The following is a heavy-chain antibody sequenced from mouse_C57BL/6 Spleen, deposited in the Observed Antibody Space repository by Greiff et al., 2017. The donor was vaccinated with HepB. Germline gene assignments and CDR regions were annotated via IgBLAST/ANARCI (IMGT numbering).Heavy chain of an antibody. CDR3: ARDRAPYYGSSPWYFDV. Sequence: DVHLVESEGGLVQPGRSMKLSCTASGFTFSDYYMAWVRQVPEKGLEWVANINYDGSSTYYLDSLKSRFIISRDNAKNILYLQMSSLKSEDTATYYCARDRAPYYGSSPWYFDVWGTGTTVTVSS. CDR2: INYDGSST. V-gene: IGHV5-16*01. J-gene: IGHJ1*03. CDR1: GFTFSDYY. D-gene: IGHD1-1*01.